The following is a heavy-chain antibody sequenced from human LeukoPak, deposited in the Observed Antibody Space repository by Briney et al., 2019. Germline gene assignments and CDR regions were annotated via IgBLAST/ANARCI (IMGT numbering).Heavy chain of an antibody. Sequence: SETLSLTCTVSGGSISSYYWSWIRQPAGKGLEWIGRIYTSGSTNYNPSLKSRVTMSVDTSKNQFSLKLSSVTAADTAVYYCARGTTNYYYYYMDVWGTGTTVTVSS. D-gene: IGHD1-14*01. CDR1: GGSISSYY. V-gene: IGHV4-4*07. CDR2: IYTSGST. CDR3: ARGTTNYYYYYMDV. J-gene: IGHJ6*03.